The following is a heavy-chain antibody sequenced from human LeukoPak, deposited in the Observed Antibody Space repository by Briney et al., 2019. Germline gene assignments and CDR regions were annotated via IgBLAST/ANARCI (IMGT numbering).Heavy chain of an antibody. D-gene: IGHD2/OR15-2a*01. CDR1: GGSFSSDSFY. CDR2: IYYSGST. V-gene: IGHV4-39*01. Sequence: SETLSLTCTVSGGSFSSDSFYWGWIRQPPGKGLEWIGSIYYSGSTYYSPSLKSRVTISVDTSKNQFSLKLSSVTAADTAVYYCARQRLDLWDPEFAPWGQGTLVTVSS. J-gene: IGHJ5*02. CDR3: ARQRLDLWDPEFAP.